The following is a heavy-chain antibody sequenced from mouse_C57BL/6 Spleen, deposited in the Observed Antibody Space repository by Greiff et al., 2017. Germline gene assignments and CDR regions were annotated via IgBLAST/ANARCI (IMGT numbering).Heavy chain of an antibody. J-gene: IGHJ3*01. CDR2: IDPANGNT. CDR1: GFNIKNTY. CDR3: ARYDGSSSAWFAY. V-gene: IGHV14-3*01. D-gene: IGHD1-1*01. Sequence: VHVKQSVAELVRPGASVKLSCTASGFNIKNTYMHWVKQRPEQGLEWIGRIDPANGNTKYAPKFQGKATITADTSSNTAYLQLSSLTSEDTAIYYCARYDGSSSAWFAYWGQGTLVTVSA.